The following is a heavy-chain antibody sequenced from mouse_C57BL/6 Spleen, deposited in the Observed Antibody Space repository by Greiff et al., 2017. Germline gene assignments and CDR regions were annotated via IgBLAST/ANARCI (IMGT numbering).Heavy chain of an antibody. CDR3: AIEGDGEAVYYYAMDY. Sequence: QVQLQQSGAELVRPGASVTLSCKASGYTFTNYEMHWVKQTPVHGLEWIGAIDPAPGGTAYNQKFKGKAILTADKSSSTTYMERRSLTSEDSAVYYCAIEGDGEAVYYYAMDYWGQGTSVTVSS. J-gene: IGHJ4*01. V-gene: IGHV1-15*01. CDR1: GYTFTNYE. CDR2: IDPAPGGT. D-gene: IGHD2-13*01.